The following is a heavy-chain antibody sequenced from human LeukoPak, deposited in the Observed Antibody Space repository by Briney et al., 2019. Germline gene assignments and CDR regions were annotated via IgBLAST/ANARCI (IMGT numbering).Heavy chain of an antibody. D-gene: IGHD3-22*01. CDR3: ARGGTYYYDSVPSY. J-gene: IGHJ4*02. Sequence: PSETLSLTCTVSGGSISSYYWSWIRQPAGKGLEWIGRIYTSGSTNYNPSLKSRVTMSVDTSKNQFSLKLSSVTAADTAVYYCARGGTYYYDSVPSYWGQGTLVTVSS. CDR2: IYTSGST. V-gene: IGHV4-4*07. CDR1: GGSISSYY.